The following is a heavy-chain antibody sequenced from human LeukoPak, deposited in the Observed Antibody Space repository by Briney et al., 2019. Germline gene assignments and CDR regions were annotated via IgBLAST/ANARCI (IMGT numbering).Heavy chain of an antibody. CDR3: ARAGYSYGYYYYYMDV. D-gene: IGHD5-18*01. J-gene: IGHJ6*03. V-gene: IGHV1-2*02. CDR1: GYTFTGYY. Sequence: ASVKVSCKASGYTFTGYYMHWVRQAPGQGLEWMGWINPNSGGTNYPQKFQGRVTMTRDTSISTAYMELSRLRSDDTAVYYCARAGYSYGYYYYYMDVWGKGTTVTVSS. CDR2: INPNSGGT.